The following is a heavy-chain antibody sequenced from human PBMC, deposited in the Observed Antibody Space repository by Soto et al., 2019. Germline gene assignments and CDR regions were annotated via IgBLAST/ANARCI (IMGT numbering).Heavy chain of an antibody. J-gene: IGHJ5*02. Sequence: PSETLSLTCTVSGGSISSYYWSWIRQPPGKGLEWIGYIYYSGSTNYNPSLKSRVTISVDTSKNQFSLKLSSVTAADTAVYYCARGSFCPRGDCWDWFDPWGQGTLVTVSS. CDR3: ARGSFCPRGDCWDWFDP. D-gene: IGHD2-21*02. V-gene: IGHV4-59*01. CDR1: GGSISSYY. CDR2: IYYSGST.